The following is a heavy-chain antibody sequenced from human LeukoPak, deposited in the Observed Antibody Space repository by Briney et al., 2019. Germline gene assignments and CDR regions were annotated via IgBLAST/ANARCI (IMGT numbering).Heavy chain of an antibody. CDR1: GFTFTTHW. CDR2: IKPDGSDT. J-gene: IGHJ4*02. D-gene: IGHD5-24*01. V-gene: IGHV3-74*01. CDR3: ARDPSGERWLQFNY. Sequence: QTGGSLRPSCGASGFTFTTHWIHWVRQAPGKGLVWVSRIKPDGSDTNYADSVKGRFTISRDDAKNSLILQMNSLRAEDTAVYYCARDPSGERWLQFNYWGQGTLVTVSS.